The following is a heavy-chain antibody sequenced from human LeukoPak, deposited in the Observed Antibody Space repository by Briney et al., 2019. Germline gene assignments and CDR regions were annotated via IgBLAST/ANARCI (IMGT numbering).Heavy chain of an antibody. J-gene: IGHJ4*02. CDR3: AKERYSYFDY. V-gene: IGHV3-30*02. CDR1: GFTFSSYG. Sequence: GRSLRLSCAASGFTFSSYGMHWVRQAPGKGLEWVAFIRYDGSNKYYADSVKGRFTISRDNSKNTLYLQMNSLRAEDTAVYYCAKERYSYFDYWGQGTLVTVSS. CDR2: IRYDGSNK. D-gene: IGHD3-9*01.